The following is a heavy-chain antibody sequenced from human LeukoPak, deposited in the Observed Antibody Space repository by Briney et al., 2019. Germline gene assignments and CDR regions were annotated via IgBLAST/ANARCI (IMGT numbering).Heavy chain of an antibody. CDR3: AKDSNIGQWLVFEQREYYMDV. Sequence: GGSLRLSCAASGFTFDDYAMHWVRQAPGKGLEWVSLISWDGGSTYYADSVKGRFTISRDNSKNSLYLQMNSLRAEDTALYYCAKDSNIGQWLVFEQREYYMDVWGKGTTVTVSS. CDR1: GFTFDDYA. CDR2: ISWDGGST. D-gene: IGHD6-19*01. V-gene: IGHV3-43D*03. J-gene: IGHJ6*03.